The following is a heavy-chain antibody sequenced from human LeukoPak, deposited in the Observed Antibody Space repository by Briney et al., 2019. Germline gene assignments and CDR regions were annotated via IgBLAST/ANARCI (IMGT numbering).Heavy chain of an antibody. V-gene: IGHV3-23*01. Sequence: AISGSGGSTYYADSVKGRFTISRDNSKNTLYLQMNSLRAEDTAVYYCAKDRSGWTHDYFDYWGQGTLVTVSS. CDR2: ISGSGGST. CDR3: AKDRSGWTHDYFDY. D-gene: IGHD6-19*01. J-gene: IGHJ4*02.